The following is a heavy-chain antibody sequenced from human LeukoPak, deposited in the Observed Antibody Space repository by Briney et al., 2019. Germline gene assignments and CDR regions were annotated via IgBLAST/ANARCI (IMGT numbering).Heavy chain of an antibody. D-gene: IGHD3-3*01. CDR1: GYTFTGYY. Sequence: EASVKVSCKASGYTFTGYYMHWVRQAPGQGLEWMGWINPNSGGTNYAQKFQGRVTMTRDTSISTAYMELSRLRSDDTAVYYCARVRKYDFWSGYDEINWFDPWGQGTLVTVSS. V-gene: IGHV1-2*02. CDR3: ARVRKYDFWSGYDEINWFDP. CDR2: INPNSGGT. J-gene: IGHJ5*02.